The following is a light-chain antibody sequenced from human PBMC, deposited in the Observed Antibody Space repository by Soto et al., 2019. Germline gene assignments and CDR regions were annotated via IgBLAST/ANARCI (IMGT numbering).Light chain of an antibody. V-gene: IGLV2-14*01. Sequence: QSALTQPASVSGSPGQSITISCTGTSSDVGASNFVSWFQQHPGQAPKLIISEVDDRPSGVSNRFSGSKSGNTASLTISGLLAEDEAHYYCSSYMMRSTLRVFGTGTKLTVL. J-gene: IGLJ1*01. CDR2: EVD. CDR3: SSYMMRSTLRV. CDR1: SSDVGASNF.